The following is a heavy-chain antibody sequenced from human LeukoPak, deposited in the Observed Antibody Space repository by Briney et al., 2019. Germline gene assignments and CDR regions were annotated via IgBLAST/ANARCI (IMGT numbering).Heavy chain of an antibody. J-gene: IGHJ5*02. Sequence: GGSLRLSCSGSGFTFSDYFMNWIRQTPGKGLEWVSYISSSGSTIYYADSVKGRFTISRDNAKNSLYLQMNSLRAEDTAVYYCARDRSEGFDPWGQGTLVTVS. CDR3: ARDRSEGFDP. V-gene: IGHV3-11*01. D-gene: IGHD1-26*01. CDR2: ISSSGSTI. CDR1: GFTFSDYF.